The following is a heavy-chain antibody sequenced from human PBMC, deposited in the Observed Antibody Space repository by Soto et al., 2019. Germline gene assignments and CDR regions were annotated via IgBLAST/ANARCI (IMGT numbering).Heavy chain of an antibody. CDR2: IYPGDSDT. CDR1: GYTFTNYW. V-gene: IGHV5-51*01. CDR3: AAHYYYGMDV. J-gene: IGHJ6*02. Sequence: GESLKISCKGSGYTFTNYWIGWVRQMPGKGLEWVGIIYPGDSDTKYNPSFQGQVTISADKSITTTYLRWTSLKASDTAIYYCAAHYYYGMDVWGQGTTVTVSS.